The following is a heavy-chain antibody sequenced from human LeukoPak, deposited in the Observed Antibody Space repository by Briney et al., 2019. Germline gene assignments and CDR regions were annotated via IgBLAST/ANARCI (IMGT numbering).Heavy chain of an antibody. CDR3: ARDGYYGSGSQTYYCYYYGMDV. CDR1: GFTFSSYG. V-gene: IGHV3-33*01. Sequence: GRSLRLSCAASGFTFSSYGMHWVRQAPGKGLEWVAAIWYDGSNKYYADSVKGRFTISRDNSKNTLYLQMNSLRAEDTAVYYCARDGYYGSGSQTYYCYYYGMDVWGKGTTVTVSS. CDR2: IWYDGSNK. J-gene: IGHJ6*04. D-gene: IGHD3-10*01.